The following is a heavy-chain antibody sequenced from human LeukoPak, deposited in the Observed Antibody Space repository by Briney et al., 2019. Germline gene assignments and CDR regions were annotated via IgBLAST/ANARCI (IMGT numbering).Heavy chain of an antibody. V-gene: IGHV3-11*04. J-gene: IGHJ4*02. D-gene: IGHD4-17*01. CDR3: ASETHYGSALD. CDR1: GFTFTDFY. CDR2: ITNSGTTI. Sequence: GGSLRLSCAASGFTFTDFYMSWIRQAPGKGLEGVSYITNSGTTIYYADSVKGRFTISRDNAKNSLYLQMNSLRAEDTAVYYCASETHYGSALDWGQGTLVTVSS.